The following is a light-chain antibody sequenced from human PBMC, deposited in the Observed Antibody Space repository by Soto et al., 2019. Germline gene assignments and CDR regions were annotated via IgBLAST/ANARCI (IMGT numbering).Light chain of an antibody. J-gene: IGLJ3*02. V-gene: IGLV1-44*01. Sequence: QPVLTQPPSASGTPGQRVTISCSGNSSNIGSNAVNWYQQLPGTAPKLLIYSNNQRPSGVPDRFSGSKSGTSASLAISGLQSEDEADYYCAAWDDSLNGRVFGGGTKVTVL. CDR2: SNN. CDR1: SSNIGSNA. CDR3: AAWDDSLNGRV.